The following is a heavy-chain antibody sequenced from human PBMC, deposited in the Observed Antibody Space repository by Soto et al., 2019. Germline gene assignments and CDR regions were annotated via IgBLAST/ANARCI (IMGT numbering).Heavy chain of an antibody. V-gene: IGHV4-31*03. CDR1: GGSISSGGYY. CDR2: IYYSGST. D-gene: IGHD4-17*01. J-gene: IGHJ3*02. CDR3: AGTYYGDYVTDAFDI. Sequence: QVQLQESGPGLVKPSQTLSLTCTVSGGSISSGGYYWSWIRQHPGKGLEWIGYIYYSGSTYYNPSLKSRITISVDTSKSRFSLKPSSVTAANTAVYYCAGTYYGDYVTDAFDIWGQGTMVTVSS.